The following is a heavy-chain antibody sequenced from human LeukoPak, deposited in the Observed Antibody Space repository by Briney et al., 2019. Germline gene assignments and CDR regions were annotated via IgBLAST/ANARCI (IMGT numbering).Heavy chain of an antibody. D-gene: IGHD5-24*01. CDR2: IIPILGIA. V-gene: IGHV1-69*04. J-gene: IGHJ4*02. CDR3: ARSSKKMATNFDY. Sequence: SVKVSCTASGGTFSSYAISWVRQAPGQGLEWVGRIIPILGIANYAQKFQGRVTITADKSTSTAYMELSSLRSEDTAVYYCARSSKKMATNFDYWGQGTLVTVSS. CDR1: GGTFSSYA.